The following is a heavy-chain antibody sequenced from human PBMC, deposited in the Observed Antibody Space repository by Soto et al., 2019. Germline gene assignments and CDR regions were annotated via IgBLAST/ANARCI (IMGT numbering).Heavy chain of an antibody. V-gene: IGHV3-23*01. CDR3: AKGYYSGYDLAYFDY. CDR2: ISGSGDNT. J-gene: IGHJ4*02. CDR1: GFSFDDYA. D-gene: IGHD5-12*01. Sequence: EVQLLESGRGLVQPGGALRLSCAASGFSFDDYAMTWVRQAAGKGLEWVSAISGSGDNTYYADSVKGRFTISRDNSKNTLYLQLNSLRAEDTALYYCAKGYYSGYDLAYFDYWGQGTLVTVSS.